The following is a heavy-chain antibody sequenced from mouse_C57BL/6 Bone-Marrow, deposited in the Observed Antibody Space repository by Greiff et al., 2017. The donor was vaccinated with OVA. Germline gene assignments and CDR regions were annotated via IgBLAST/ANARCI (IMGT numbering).Heavy chain of an antibody. CDR3: ARNYYSIFDY. V-gene: IGHV1-64*01. CDR1: GYTFTSYW. D-gene: IGHD2-5*01. CDR2: IHPNSGST. Sequence: QVQLQQPGAELVKPGASVKLSCKASGYTFTSYWMHWVKQRPGQGLEWIGMIHPNSGSTNYNEKFKSKATLTVDKSSSTAYMQLSSLTSEYSAVYYCARNYYSIFDYWGQGTTLTVSS. J-gene: IGHJ2*01.